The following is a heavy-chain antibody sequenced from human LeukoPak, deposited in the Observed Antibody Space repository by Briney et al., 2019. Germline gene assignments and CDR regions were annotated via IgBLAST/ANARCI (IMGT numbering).Heavy chain of an antibody. V-gene: IGHV3-7*03. CDR1: GFTFSSYW. CDR3: GRAMTD. CDR2: MNQDGSEK. J-gene: IGHJ4*02. D-gene: IGHD2-21*02. Sequence: GGSLRLSRAASGFTFSSYWMHWVRQAPGKGLEWVANMNQDGSEKYYVDSVKGRFTISRDNAKNSLYLQMNSLRAEDTAVYYCGRAMTDWGQGILVTVSS.